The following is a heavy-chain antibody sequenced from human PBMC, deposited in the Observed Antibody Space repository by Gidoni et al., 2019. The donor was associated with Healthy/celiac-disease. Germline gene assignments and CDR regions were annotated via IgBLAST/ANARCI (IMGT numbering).Heavy chain of an antibody. Sequence: QVQLVQSGAEVKKPGSSVKVSCKASGGTFSSYAISWVRQAPGQGLEWMGGIIPIFGTANYAQKFQGRVTITADESTSTAYMELSSLRSEDTAVYYCARAQYKYYYGSGSPPPPPYYGMDVWGQGTTVTVSS. V-gene: IGHV1-69*01. CDR3: ARAQYKYYYGSGSPPPPPYYGMDV. J-gene: IGHJ6*02. CDR2: IIPIFGTA. CDR1: GGTFSSYA. D-gene: IGHD3-10*01.